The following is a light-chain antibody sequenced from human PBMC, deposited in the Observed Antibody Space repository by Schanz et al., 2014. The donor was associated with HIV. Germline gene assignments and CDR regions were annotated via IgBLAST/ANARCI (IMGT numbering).Light chain of an antibody. Sequence: DIQMTQSPSSLSASVGDRVTITCRASQTIGRLLAWYQQKPGRAPKLLIYQASILETGVPSRFSGSGSGTSFTLTITSLQPDDFATYYCQQCVTYPYTFGQGTKLEIK. J-gene: IGKJ2*01. CDR1: QTIGRL. V-gene: IGKV1-5*03. CDR3: QQCVTYPYT. CDR2: QAS.